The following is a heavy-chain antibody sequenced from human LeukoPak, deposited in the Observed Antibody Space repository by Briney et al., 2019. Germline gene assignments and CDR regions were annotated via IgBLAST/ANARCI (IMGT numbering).Heavy chain of an antibody. Sequence: GGSLRLSCAASGVIISSYAMSWVRQAPGKGLEWASAINGRGDNTYYADFVKGRFTISRDNSKSTVYLQMNSLRTEDTAVYYCAKDRVSPGFNWFDPWGQGTLVTVSS. CDR1: GVIISSYA. CDR3: AKDRVSPGFNWFDP. CDR2: INGRGDNT. V-gene: IGHV3-23*01. D-gene: IGHD2/OR15-2a*01. J-gene: IGHJ5*02.